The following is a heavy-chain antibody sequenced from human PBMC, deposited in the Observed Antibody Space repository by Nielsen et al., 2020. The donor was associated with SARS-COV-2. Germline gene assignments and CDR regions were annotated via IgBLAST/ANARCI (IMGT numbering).Heavy chain of an antibody. V-gene: IGHV4-59*01. D-gene: IGHD2-8*01. CDR1: GGSISSYY. J-gene: IGHJ1*01. CDR2: IYYSGST. Sequence: GSLRLSCTVSGGSISSYYWSWIRQPPGKGLEWIGYIYYSGSTNYNPSLKSRVTISVDTSKNQFSLKLSSVTAADTAVYYCARGPQYCTNGVCYPEYFQHWGQGTLVTVSS. CDR3: ARGPQYCTNGVCYPEYFQH.